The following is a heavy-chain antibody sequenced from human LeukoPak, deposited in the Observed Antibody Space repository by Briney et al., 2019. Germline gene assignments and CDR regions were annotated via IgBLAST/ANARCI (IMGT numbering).Heavy chain of an antibody. Sequence: SETLSLTCAVYGGSFSGHYWSWIRQPPGKGLEWIGEINHSGSTNYNPSLKSRVTISVDTSKNQFSLKLSSVTAADTAVYYCARGVYGVTTTWGQGTLVTVSS. CDR3: ARGVYGVTTT. V-gene: IGHV4-34*01. D-gene: IGHD4-17*01. CDR1: GGSFSGHY. J-gene: IGHJ4*02. CDR2: INHSGST.